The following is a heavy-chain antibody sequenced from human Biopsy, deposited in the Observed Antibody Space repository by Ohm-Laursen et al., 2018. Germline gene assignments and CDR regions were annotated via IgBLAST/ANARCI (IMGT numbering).Heavy chain of an antibody. J-gene: IGHJ4*02. CDR1: GYSISSDYR. Sequence: QTLSLTCAFSGYSISSDYRWGWIRQAPGKTLEWLGNIFKDGNTHYNPSLRSRLIISIDTSKNQFSLMMTSVSGADTAVYFCARVGSGWAPFDKWGPGTLVTVSS. V-gene: IGHV4-38-2*01. D-gene: IGHD6-19*01. CDR3: ARVGSGWAPFDK. CDR2: IFKDGNT.